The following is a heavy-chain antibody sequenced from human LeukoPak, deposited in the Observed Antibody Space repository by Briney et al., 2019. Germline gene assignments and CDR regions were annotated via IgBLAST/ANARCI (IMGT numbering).Heavy chain of an antibody. V-gene: IGHV1-8*01. CDR2: MNPNSGNT. Sequence: ASVKVSCKASGYTFTSYDINWVRQATGQGLEWMGWMNPNSGNTGYAQKFQGRVTMTRNTSISTAYMELSSLRSEDTAVYYCARVVRYYYGSGSYSPYGMDVWGQGTTVTVSS. CDR1: GYTFTSYD. CDR3: ARVVRYYYGSGSYSPYGMDV. J-gene: IGHJ6*02. D-gene: IGHD3-10*01.